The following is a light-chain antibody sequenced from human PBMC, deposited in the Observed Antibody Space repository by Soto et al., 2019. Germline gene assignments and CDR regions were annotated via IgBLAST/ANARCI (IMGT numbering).Light chain of an antibody. J-gene: IGKJ5*01. CDR3: QQRSNWPIT. Sequence: EIVLTQSPGTPSLSPGEGATLSCRASQSVSSSYLAWYQQKPGQAPRLLIYGASNRATGIPARFSGSGSGTDFTLTISSLEPEDFAVYYCQQRSNWPITFGQGTRLEI. CDR2: GAS. V-gene: IGKV3D-20*02. CDR1: QSVSSSY.